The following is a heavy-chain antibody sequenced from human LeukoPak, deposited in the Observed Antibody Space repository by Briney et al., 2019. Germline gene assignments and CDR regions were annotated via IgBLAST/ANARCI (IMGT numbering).Heavy chain of an antibody. CDR1: GYSFTSYW. Sequence: GESPQISCKGSGYSFTSYWIGWVRPLPGKGLEWMGIIYPGDSDTRYSPSFQGQVTISADKSISTAYLQWSSLKASDTAMYYCARRISGWTFDYWGQGTLVTVSS. CDR3: ARRISGWTFDY. V-gene: IGHV5-51*01. CDR2: IYPGDSDT. D-gene: IGHD6-19*01. J-gene: IGHJ4*02.